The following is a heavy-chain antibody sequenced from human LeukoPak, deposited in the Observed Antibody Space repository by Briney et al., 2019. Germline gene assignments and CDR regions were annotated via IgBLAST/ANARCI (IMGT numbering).Heavy chain of an antibody. V-gene: IGHV4-39*01. CDR1: GGFISRNSFY. Sequence: PSETLSLTCTVSGGFISRNSFYWGWIRQPPGKGLEWIGSIYYSGTTYYNPSLKSRVTISVDTSKNQFSLKLNSVTAADTAVYYCARVTATATRFDYWGQGTLVTVSS. J-gene: IGHJ4*02. CDR2: IYYSGTT. D-gene: IGHD5-18*01. CDR3: ARVTATATRFDY.